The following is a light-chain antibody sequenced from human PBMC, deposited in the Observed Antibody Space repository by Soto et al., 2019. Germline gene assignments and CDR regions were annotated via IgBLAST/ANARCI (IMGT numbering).Light chain of an antibody. CDR3: QQYNNWPWT. CDR1: QSVSSN. Sequence: EIVLSQSPATLSVSPGERATLSCMASQSVSSNLAWYQQKPGQAPRLLIYGASTRATGVPARFSGSGSGTEFTLTISSLQSEDIAVYSCQQYNNWPWTFGQGTKVDIK. J-gene: IGKJ1*01. CDR2: GAS. V-gene: IGKV3-15*01.